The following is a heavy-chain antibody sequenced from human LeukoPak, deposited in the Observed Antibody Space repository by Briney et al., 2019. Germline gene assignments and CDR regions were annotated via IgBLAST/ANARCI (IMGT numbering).Heavy chain of an antibody. D-gene: IGHD1-20*01. V-gene: IGHV3-33*01. CDR2: IWYDGSNK. Sequence: AGGSLRLSCAASGFTFSSYGMHWVRQAPGKGLEWVAVIWYDGSNKYYADSVKGRFTISRDNSKNTLYLQMNSLRAEDTAVYYCARARYPPHYFDIWGQGTMVTVSS. CDR3: ARARYPPHYFDI. J-gene: IGHJ3*02. CDR1: GFTFSSYG.